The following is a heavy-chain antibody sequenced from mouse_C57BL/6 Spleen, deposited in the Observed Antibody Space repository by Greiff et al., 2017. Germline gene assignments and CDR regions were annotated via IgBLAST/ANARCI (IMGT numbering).Heavy chain of an antibody. CDR2: ISNGGGST. D-gene: IGHD1-1*02. J-gene: IGHJ2*01. CDR1: GFTFSDYY. Sequence: EVKLVESGGGLVQPGGSLKLSCAASGFTFSDYYMYWVRQTPEKRLEWVAYISNGGGSTYYPDTVKGRFTISRDNAKNTLYLQMSRLKSEDTAMYYCARGDYGYFDYWGQGTTLTVSS. CDR3: ARGDYGYFDY. V-gene: IGHV5-12*01.